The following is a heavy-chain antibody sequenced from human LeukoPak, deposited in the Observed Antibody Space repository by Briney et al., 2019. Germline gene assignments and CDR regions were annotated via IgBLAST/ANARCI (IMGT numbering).Heavy chain of an antibody. CDR3: ARPSGSQESWYFDL. V-gene: IGHV4-59*01. J-gene: IGHJ2*01. CDR1: GGSISSYY. CDR2: IYYSGST. Sequence: SETLSLTCTVSGGSISSYYWSWIRQPPGKGLEWIGYIYYSGSTNYNPSLKSRVTISVDTSKNQFSLKLSSVAAADAAVYYCARPSGSQESWYFDLWGRGPLVTV. D-gene: IGHD6-25*01.